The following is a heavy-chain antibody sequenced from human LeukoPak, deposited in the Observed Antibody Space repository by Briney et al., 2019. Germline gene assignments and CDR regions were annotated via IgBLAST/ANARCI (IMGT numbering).Heavy chain of an antibody. J-gene: IGHJ4*02. CDR1: GGSISSYY. D-gene: IGHD3-3*01. Sequence: SETLSLTCTVSGGSISSYYWSWIRQPPGKGLEWIGCIYYSGSTNYNPSLKSRVNISLDTSKNQFSLNLRSVTAADTAVYYCARDGVVTMELDYWGQGTLVTVSS. CDR2: IYYSGST. V-gene: IGHV4-59*12. CDR3: ARDGVVTMELDY.